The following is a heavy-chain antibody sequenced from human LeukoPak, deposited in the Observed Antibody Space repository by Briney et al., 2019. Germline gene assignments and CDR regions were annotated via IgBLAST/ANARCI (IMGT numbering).Heavy chain of an antibody. CDR1: GGSISSGGYS. Sequence: PSETLSLTCAVSGGSISSGGYSWSWIRQPPGKGLEWIGYIYHSGSTYYNPSLKSRVTISVDRSKNQFSLKLSSVTAADTAVYYCARAGNSYATGYHFYYWGQGALVTVSS. CDR2: IYHSGST. J-gene: IGHJ4*02. D-gene: IGHD5-18*01. CDR3: ARAGNSYATGYHFYY. V-gene: IGHV4-30-2*01.